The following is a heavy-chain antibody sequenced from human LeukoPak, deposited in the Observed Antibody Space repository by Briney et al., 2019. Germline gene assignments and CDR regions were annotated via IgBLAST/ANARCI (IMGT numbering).Heavy chain of an antibody. V-gene: IGHV3-23*01. D-gene: IGHD2-15*01. CDR3: AIGGGHVQFDY. Sequence: QPGGSLRLSCAASGFIFSTYAMSWVRQAPGKGLEWVSTISGSGGSTYSADSVKGRFTISRDNSKNTLYLQMNSLRAEDTAVYYCAIGGGHVQFDYWGQGTLVTVSS. CDR2: ISGSGGST. CDR1: GFIFSTYA. J-gene: IGHJ4*02.